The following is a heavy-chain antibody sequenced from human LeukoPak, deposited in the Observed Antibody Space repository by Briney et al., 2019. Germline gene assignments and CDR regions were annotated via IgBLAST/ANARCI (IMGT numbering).Heavy chain of an antibody. V-gene: IGHV1-2*02. Sequence: GASVKVSCKASGYTFTGYYIHWVRQAPGQGLEWMGWISPNSGGTNCAQKFQGRVTMTRDTSISTAYMELSRLRSDDTAVYYCARDPGGAAGTGPWFDPWGQGTLVTVSS. CDR1: GYTFTGYY. CDR2: ISPNSGGT. J-gene: IGHJ5*02. D-gene: IGHD6-13*01. CDR3: ARDPGGAAGTGPWFDP.